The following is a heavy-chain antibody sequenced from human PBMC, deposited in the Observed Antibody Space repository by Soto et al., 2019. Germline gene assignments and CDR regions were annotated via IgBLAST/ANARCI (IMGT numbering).Heavy chain of an antibody. CDR2: MNPNSGKT. Sequence: ASVKVSCKASGYTFTSYDINWVRQATGQGLEWMGGMNPNSGKTGYAQKFQGRVTMTRNTSISTAYMELSSLRSEDTAVYYCATVPDSVWGSYNYGGQGTLVSVSS. CDR3: ATVPDSVWGSYNY. J-gene: IGHJ4*02. D-gene: IGHD3-16*01. CDR1: GYTFTSYD. V-gene: IGHV1-8*01.